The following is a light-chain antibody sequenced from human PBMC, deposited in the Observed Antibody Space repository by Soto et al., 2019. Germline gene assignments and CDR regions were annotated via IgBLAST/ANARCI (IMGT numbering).Light chain of an antibody. Sequence: DIQVTQSPSTLSASIGDRVSITCRASQSISKWLAWHQQKPGKAPKLLIYDASTLQSGVPPRFSGSGSGTEFTLTISSLQADDIATYYGQQYSSYSAWTFGEGTKVDI. CDR3: QQYSSYSAWT. V-gene: IGKV1-5*01. CDR1: QSISKW. CDR2: DAS. J-gene: IGKJ1*01.